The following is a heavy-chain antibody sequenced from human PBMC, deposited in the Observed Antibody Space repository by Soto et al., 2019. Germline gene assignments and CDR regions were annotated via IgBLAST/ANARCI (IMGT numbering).Heavy chain of an antibody. CDR2: ISATGGGT. D-gene: IGHD3-16*01. CDR3: AKDRRAGGNSAFYFDF. V-gene: IGHV3-23*01. Sequence: RGSLRLSCAASGFKFSNYAMSWVRQAPGKGLEWVSLISATGGGTYYADSVKGRFTISRDNSHNTLYLQVHSLTAEDTAVYYCAKDRRAGGNSAFYFDFWGQGAQVTVSS. J-gene: IGHJ4*02. CDR1: GFKFSNYA.